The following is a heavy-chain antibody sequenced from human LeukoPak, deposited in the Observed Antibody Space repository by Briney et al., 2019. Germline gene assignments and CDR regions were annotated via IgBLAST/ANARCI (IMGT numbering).Heavy chain of an antibody. CDR2: MNPNSGNT. D-gene: IGHD1-26*01. V-gene: IGHV1-8*01. J-gene: IGHJ4*02. CDR3: ARSWEILDY. CDR1: GYTFTGYD. Sequence: ASVKVSCKASGYTFTGYDINWVRQAPGQGLEWMGWMNPNSGNTDYAQKFQGRVTMTRNTSIRTAYLERSSLRSEDTAVYSCARSWEILDYWGQGTLVTVSS.